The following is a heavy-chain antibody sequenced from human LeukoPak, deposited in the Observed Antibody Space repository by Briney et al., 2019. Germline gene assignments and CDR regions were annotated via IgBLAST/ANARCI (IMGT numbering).Heavy chain of an antibody. V-gene: IGHV3-30*04. CDR3: ARARRGVLGY. CDR2: ISYDGSNK. CDR1: GFTFSSNS. Sequence: GGSLRLSCAASGFTFSSNSMHWVRQAPGKGLKWVTVISYDGSNKYYADSVKGRFTISRDNSQNTLYVEMNSLRAEDTAVYYCARARRGVLGYWGQGTLVTVSS. D-gene: IGHD3-10*01. J-gene: IGHJ4*02.